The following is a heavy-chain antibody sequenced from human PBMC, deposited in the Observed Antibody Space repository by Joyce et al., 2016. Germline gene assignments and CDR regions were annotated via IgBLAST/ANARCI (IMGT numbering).Heavy chain of an antibody. CDR1: GDSVSSNSAA. Sequence: QVQLQQSGPGLVKPSQTLSLTCAISGDSVSSNSAAWNWIRQSPSRGLEWLGRTSYRAKWYNDYAVSVKSRITINPDTPKNQFSLQLNSVTPEDAAVYYCARAGYYHTSGYYYPNFDYWGPGTLVTVSS. CDR2: TSYRAKWYN. D-gene: IGHD3-22*01. CDR3: ARAGYYHTSGYYYPNFDY. J-gene: IGHJ4*02. V-gene: IGHV6-1*01.